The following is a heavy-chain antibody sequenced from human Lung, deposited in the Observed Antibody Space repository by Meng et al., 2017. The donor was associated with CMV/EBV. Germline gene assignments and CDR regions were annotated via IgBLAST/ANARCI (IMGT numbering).Heavy chain of an antibody. CDR2: ISTRSSYI. V-gene: IGHV3-21*01. CDR3: ARHNYPWGSYPLDY. CDR1: GFTFSSYT. D-gene: IGHD3-16*01. J-gene: IGHJ4*02. Sequence: GGSLRLXFAASGFTFSSYTMNWVRQAPGKGLEWVSSISTRSSYIYYADSLKGRFTVSRDNAKNSLYLQMNSLRAEDTAVYYCARHNYPWGSYPLDYWGQGXMVTVSS.